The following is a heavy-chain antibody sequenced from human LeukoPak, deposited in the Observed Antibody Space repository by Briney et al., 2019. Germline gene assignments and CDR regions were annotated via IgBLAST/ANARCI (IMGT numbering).Heavy chain of an antibody. V-gene: IGHV3-21*01. CDR1: GFTFDDYG. CDR3: ARELGYNYGYMDV. J-gene: IGHJ6*02. CDR2: IDVSSTYI. Sequence: GGSLRLSCAASGFTFDDYGMNWVRQAPGKGLEWVSYIDVSSTYIHYTDSVRGRFTISRDNAKNSLYLQMSSLRADDTAVYYCARELGYNYGYMDVWGQGTTVTVSS. D-gene: IGHD5-18*01.